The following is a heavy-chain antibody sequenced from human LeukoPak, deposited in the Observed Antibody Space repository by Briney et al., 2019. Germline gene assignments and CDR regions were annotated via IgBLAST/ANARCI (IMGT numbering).Heavy chain of an antibody. CDR2: IYENGGTT. V-gene: IGHV3-23*01. CDR3: ARGRYSSGWKSYSSHYYYGLDV. D-gene: IGHD6-19*01. CDR1: GFTFRSHA. Sequence: GGSLRLSCVGSGFTFRSHAMSWVRQAPEKGLEFVSGIYENGGTTYYADSVKGRFSISRDNSKNTLYLQMDSLRGEDTAAYYCARGRYSSGWKSYSSHYYYGLDVWGQGTTVTVSS. J-gene: IGHJ6*02.